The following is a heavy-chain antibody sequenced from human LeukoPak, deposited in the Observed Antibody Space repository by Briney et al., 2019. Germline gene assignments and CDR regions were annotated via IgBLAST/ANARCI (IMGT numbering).Heavy chain of an antibody. CDR3: ARVQGLSSRPFDY. J-gene: IGHJ4*02. CDR1: GGSISSGGYY. Sequence: SETLSLTCIVSGGSISSGGYYWSWIRQHPGKGLEWIGYIYYRGGSTYYNPSLKSRVTISVDTSKNQFSLKLSSVTAADTAVYYCARVQGLSSRPFDYWGQGTLVTVSS. V-gene: IGHV4-31*03. CDR2: IYYRGGST. D-gene: IGHD3-10*01.